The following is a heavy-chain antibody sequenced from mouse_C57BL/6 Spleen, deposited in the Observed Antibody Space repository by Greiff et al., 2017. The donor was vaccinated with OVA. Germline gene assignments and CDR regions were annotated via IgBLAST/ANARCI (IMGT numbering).Heavy chain of an antibody. CDR2: INPSSGYT. CDR1: GYTFTSYW. J-gene: IGHJ3*01. V-gene: IGHV1-7*01. Sequence: QVQLQQSGAELAKPGASVKLSCKASGYTFTSYWMHWVKQRPGQGLEWIGYINPSSGYTKYNQKFKDKATLTADKSSSTAYMQLSSLTYEDSAVYYCARGQQTAHATFWFAYWGQGTLVTVSA. CDR3: ARGQQTAHATFWFAY. D-gene: IGHD3-2*02.